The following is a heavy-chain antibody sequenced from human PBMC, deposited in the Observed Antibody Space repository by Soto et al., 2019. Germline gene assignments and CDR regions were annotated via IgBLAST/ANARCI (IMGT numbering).Heavy chain of an antibody. CDR1: GGSFSGYY. Sequence: QVQLQQWGAGLLKPSETLSLTCAVYGGSFSGYYWSWIRQPPGKGLEWIGEINHSGSTNYNPSLKSRVTISLDTSKNQFSLKLSSVTAADTAVYYCARGHGLGLEWLRGDFDYWGQGTLVTVSS. V-gene: IGHV4-34*01. CDR2: INHSGST. D-gene: IGHD3-3*01. CDR3: ARGHGLGLEWLRGDFDY. J-gene: IGHJ4*02.